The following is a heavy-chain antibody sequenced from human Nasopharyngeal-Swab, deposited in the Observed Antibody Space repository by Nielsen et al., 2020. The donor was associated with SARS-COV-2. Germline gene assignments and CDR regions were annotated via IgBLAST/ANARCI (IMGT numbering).Heavy chain of an antibody. V-gene: IGHV4-31*03. CDR2: IYYRGST. D-gene: IGHD1-26*01. J-gene: IGHJ2*01. CDR1: GGSISSGGYY. CDR3: ARVRGSGSYGDGWYFDL. Sequence: SETLSLTCTVSGGSISSGGYYWSWIRQHPGKGLEWIGYIYYRGSTYYNPSLKSRVTISVDTSKNQFSLKLSSVTAADTAVYYCARVRGSGSYGDGWYFDLWGRGTLVTVSS.